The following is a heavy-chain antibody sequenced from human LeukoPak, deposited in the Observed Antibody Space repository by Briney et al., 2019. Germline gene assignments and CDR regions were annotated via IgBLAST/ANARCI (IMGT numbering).Heavy chain of an antibody. Sequence: PGGSLRLSCAASGFTFSSYAMSWVRQAPGKGLEWVSAISGNDGTTYYADSEKGRFTISRDNSKNTLYLQMNSLRAEDTAVYYCAKEVPITINYMDVWGKGTTVTVSS. CDR1: GFTFSSYA. CDR3: AKEVPITINYMDV. D-gene: IGHD3-3*01. V-gene: IGHV3-23*01. J-gene: IGHJ6*03. CDR2: ISGNDGTT.